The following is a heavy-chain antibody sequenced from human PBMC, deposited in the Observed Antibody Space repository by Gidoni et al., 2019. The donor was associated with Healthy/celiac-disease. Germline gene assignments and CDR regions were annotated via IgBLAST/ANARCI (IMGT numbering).Heavy chain of an antibody. CDR3: ATISVVAARWCAFDI. CDR1: GGSISSSSYY. D-gene: IGHD2-15*01. V-gene: IGHV4-39*01. J-gene: IGHJ3*02. Sequence: QLQLQESGPGLVNPSETLSLTCTVSGGSISSSSYYWGWIRQPPGKGLEWIGSIYYSGSTYYNPSLKSRVTISVDTSKNQFSLKLSSVTAADTAVYYCATISVVAARWCAFDIWGQGTMVTVSS. CDR2: IYYSGST.